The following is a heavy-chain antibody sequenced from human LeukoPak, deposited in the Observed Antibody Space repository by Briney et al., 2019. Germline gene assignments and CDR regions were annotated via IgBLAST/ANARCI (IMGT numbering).Heavy chain of an antibody. V-gene: IGHV1-69*01. CDR1: GGTFSSYA. D-gene: IGHD6-13*01. CDR2: IIPIFGTA. CDR3: ARDHTKSPWGSSKEYYFDY. Sequence: ASVKVSCKASGGTFSSYAISWGRQAPGQGLEWMGGIIPIFGTANYAQKFQGRVTITADESTSTAYMELSSLRSEDTAVYYCARDHTKSPWGSSKEYYFDYWGQGTLVTVSS. J-gene: IGHJ4*02.